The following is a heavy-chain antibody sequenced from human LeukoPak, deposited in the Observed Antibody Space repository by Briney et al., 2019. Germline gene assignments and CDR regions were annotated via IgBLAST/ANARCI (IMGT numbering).Heavy chain of an antibody. Sequence: SSVKFSCKASGGTFSSYTIRWVRQTAGQGLEWVGRIITIRGIGNYAQKFEGRVTITADTSTSTAYMDLSSLRSKATAVYYCAIVAAGCSSTRCYDYWGQGTLVTVSS. D-gene: IGHD2-2*01. V-gene: IGHV1-69*02. CDR2: IITIRGIG. CDR1: GGTFSSYT. J-gene: IGHJ4*02. CDR3: AIVAAGCSSTRCYDY.